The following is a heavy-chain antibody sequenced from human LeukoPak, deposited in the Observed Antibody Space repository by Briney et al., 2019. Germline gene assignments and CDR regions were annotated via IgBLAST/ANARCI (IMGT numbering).Heavy chain of an antibody. D-gene: IGHD6-19*01. J-gene: IGHJ4*02. CDR1: GLTLRSYC. CDR3: ARRDTTGWFHHFDY. V-gene: IGHV3-53*01. Sequence: GRSLRLSCALSGLTLRSYCMSWVRQAPGKGLEWVSFLYNGGGANYADSVKGRFTISRDNSRNTLFLQMNSLRAEDTAVYYCARRDTTGWFHHFDYCGQGTLVTVSS. CDR2: LYNGGGA.